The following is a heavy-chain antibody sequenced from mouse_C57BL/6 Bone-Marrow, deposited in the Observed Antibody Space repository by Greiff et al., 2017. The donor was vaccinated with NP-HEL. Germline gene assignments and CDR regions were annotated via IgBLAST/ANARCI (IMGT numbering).Heavy chain of an antibody. CDR2: IILNNGGP. J-gene: IGHJ3*01. V-gene: IGHV1-18*01. CDR1: GYTFTDYN. CDR3: ARGGDSYYLFAY. D-gene: IGHD2-12*01. Sequence: QLQHSGPELLNPGAPVKIPCKASGYTFTDYNMAWLKQSHSKSLGWIGDIILNNGGPIYNQKFKGKATLTVDKSSSTAYMELRSLTSEDTAVYYCARGGDSYYLFAYWGQGTLVTVSA.